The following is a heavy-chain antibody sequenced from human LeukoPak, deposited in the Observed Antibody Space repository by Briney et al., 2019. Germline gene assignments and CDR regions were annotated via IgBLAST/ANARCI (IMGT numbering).Heavy chain of an antibody. CDR2: IYYSGST. J-gene: IGHJ4*02. CDR1: GGSISSGNYY. V-gene: IGHV4-30-4*01. CDR3: ARDEEYCSSTSCYKGNFDY. Sequence: SETLSLTCTVSGGSISSGNYYWSWIRQPPGKGLEWIGYIYYSGSTYYNPSLKSRVTISVDTSKNQFSLKLSSVTAADTAVYYCARDEEYCSSTSCYKGNFDYWAREPWSPSPQ. D-gene: IGHD2-2*02.